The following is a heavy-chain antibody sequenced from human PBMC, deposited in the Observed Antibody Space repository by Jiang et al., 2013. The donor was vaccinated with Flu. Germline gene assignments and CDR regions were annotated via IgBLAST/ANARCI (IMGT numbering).Heavy chain of an antibody. CDR2: IYYSGST. Sequence: GPGLVKPSETLSLTCTVSGGSISSYYWSWIRQPPGKGLEWIGYIYYSGSTNYNPSLKSRVTISVDTSKNQFSLKLSSVTAADTAVYYCARSGHSSGYLGGNNWFDPWGQGTLVTVSS. CDR1: GGSISSYY. D-gene: IGHD3-22*01. CDR3: ARSGHSSGYLGGNNWFDP. J-gene: IGHJ5*02. V-gene: IGHV4-59*01.